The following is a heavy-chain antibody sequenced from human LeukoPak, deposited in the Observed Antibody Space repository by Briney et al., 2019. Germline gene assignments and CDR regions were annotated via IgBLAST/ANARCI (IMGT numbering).Heavy chain of an antibody. CDR2: ISAYNGNT. V-gene: IGHV1-18*01. D-gene: IGHD3-3*01. Sequence: ASVKVSCKASGYTFTSYGISWVRQAPGQGLEWMGWISAYNGNTNYAQKLQGRVTMTTDTSTSTAYMELRSLRSDDTAVYYCARGTPRYDFWSGHNYFDYWGQGTLVTVSS. CDR1: GYTFTSYG. J-gene: IGHJ4*02. CDR3: ARGTPRYDFWSGHNYFDY.